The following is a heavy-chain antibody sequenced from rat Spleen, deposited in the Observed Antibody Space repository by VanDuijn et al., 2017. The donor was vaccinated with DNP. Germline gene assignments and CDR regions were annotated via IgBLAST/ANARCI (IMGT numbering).Heavy chain of an antibody. Sequence: EVQLVESGGGLVQPGRSLKLSCAASGFTFSNYDMAWVRQAPTKGLEWVAYIGSDGYAPYYGDSVKGRFTISRDNAKSTLDLQMNRLRSEDMATYYCIRWNSGHFDYWGQGVMVTVSS. J-gene: IGHJ2*01. V-gene: IGHV5-22*01. CDR3: IRWNSGHFDY. CDR2: IGSDGYAP. CDR1: GFTFSNYD. D-gene: IGHD4-3*01.